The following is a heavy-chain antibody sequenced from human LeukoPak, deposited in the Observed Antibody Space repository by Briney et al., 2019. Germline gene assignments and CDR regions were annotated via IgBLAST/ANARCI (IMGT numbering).Heavy chain of an antibody. CDR1: GGSFSAYY. J-gene: IGHJ6*03. D-gene: IGHD1-26*01. V-gene: IGHV4-34*01. CDR3: ARGVVGATGNYYYMDV. Sequence: PSETLSLTCAVYGGSFSAYYWSCIRQPPGKGLEWIGEINHSGSTNYNPSLKSRATISVDTSKNQFSLKLSSVTAADTAVYYCARGVVGATGNYYYMDVWGKGTTVTVSS. CDR2: INHSGST.